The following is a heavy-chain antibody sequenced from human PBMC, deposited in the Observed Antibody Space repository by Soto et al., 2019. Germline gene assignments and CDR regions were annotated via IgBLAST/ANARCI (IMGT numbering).Heavy chain of an antibody. J-gene: IGHJ4*02. Sequence: GASVKVSCKASGGTFSSYAISWVRQAPGQGLEWMGGIIPIFGTANYAQKIQGRVTITADESTSTAYMELSSLRSEDTAVYYCARVPRYCTNGVCYPYYFDYWGQGTLVTVSS. V-gene: IGHV1-69*13. CDR1: GGTFSSYA. D-gene: IGHD2-8*01. CDR3: ARVPRYCTNGVCYPYYFDY. CDR2: IIPIFGTA.